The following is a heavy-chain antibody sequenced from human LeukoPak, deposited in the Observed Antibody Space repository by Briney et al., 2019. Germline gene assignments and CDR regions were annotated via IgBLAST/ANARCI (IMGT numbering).Heavy chain of an antibody. CDR1: GFTFSSYG. V-gene: IGHV3-30*02. J-gene: IGHJ4*02. CDR3: AKDSPLGYDILTGIIDY. Sequence: GGSLRLSCAASGFTFSSYGMHWVRQAPGKGLEWVAFIRYDGSNKYYADSVKGRFTISRDNSKNTLYLQMNSLRAEVTAVYYCAKDSPLGYDILTGIIDYWGQGTLVTVSS. CDR2: IRYDGSNK. D-gene: IGHD3-9*01.